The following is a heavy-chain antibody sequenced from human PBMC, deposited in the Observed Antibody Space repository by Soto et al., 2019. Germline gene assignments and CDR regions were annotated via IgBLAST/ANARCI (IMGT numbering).Heavy chain of an antibody. CDR2: INHSGST. CDR1: GGSFSGYY. CDR3: AGVNGGFLIYYSYSGMAV. V-gene: IGHV4-34*01. Sequence: SETLSLTCAVYGGSFSGYYWSWIRQPPGKGLEWIGEINHSGSTNYNPSLKSRVTISVDTSKNQVSLKLSSVTAADPVVFSCAGVNGGFLIYYSYSGMAVGGQGPTVPVS. D-gene: IGHD3-10*01. J-gene: IGHJ6*02.